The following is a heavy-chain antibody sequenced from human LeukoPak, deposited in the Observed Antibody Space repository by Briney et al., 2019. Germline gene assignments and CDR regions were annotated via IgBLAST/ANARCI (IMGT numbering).Heavy chain of an antibody. CDR1: GGSISSGSYY. CDR2: IYTSGGT. Sequence: SETLSLTCTVSGGSISSGSYYWSWIRQPAGKGLEWIGRIYTSGGTNYNPSLKSRVTISVDTSKNQFSLKLSSVTAADTAVYYCARDAHSSGWYYFDYWGQGTLVTVSS. CDR3: ARDAHSSGWYYFDY. D-gene: IGHD6-19*01. V-gene: IGHV4-61*02. J-gene: IGHJ4*02.